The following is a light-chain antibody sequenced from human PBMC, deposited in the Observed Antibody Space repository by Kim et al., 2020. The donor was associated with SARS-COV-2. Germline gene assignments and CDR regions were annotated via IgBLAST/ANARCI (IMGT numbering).Light chain of an antibody. V-gene: IGKV1D-12*01. CDR1: QGISSW. CDR2: DAS. CDR3: QQANSFPIT. Sequence: DIQMTQSPSSVSASVGDRVTITCRASQGISSWLVWYQQKPGKAPKFLIYDASSLQSGVPSRFSGSGSGTDFTLTISSLQPEDFATYYCQQANSFPITFGQGTRLEIK. J-gene: IGKJ5*01.